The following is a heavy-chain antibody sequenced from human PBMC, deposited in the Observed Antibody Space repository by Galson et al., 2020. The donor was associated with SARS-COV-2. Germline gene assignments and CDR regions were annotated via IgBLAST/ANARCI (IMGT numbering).Heavy chain of an antibody. CDR2: ILYDGSNK. J-gene: IGHJ4*02. V-gene: IGHV3-30-3*01. D-gene: IGHD1-26*01. Sequence: GESLKISCAASGFTFSSYAMHWVRQAPGKRLEWVAVILYDGSNKYYADSVKGRFTISRDNSKNTLYLQMNSLRAEDTAVYYCARVYGGSYSGYFDYWGQGTLVTVSS. CDR1: GFTFSSYA. CDR3: ARVYGGSYSGYFDY.